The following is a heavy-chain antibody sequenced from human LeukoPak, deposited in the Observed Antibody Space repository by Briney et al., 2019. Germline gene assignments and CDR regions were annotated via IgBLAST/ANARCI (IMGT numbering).Heavy chain of an antibody. D-gene: IGHD3-3*01. J-gene: IGHJ4*02. Sequence: GGSLRLSCAASGFTFSSYAMSWVRQAPGEGLEWVSAISGSGGSTYYADSVKGRFTISRDNSKNTLYLQMNSLRAEDTAVYYCAKTPLTYYDFWSGFDYWGQGTLVTVSS. CDR1: GFTFSSYA. V-gene: IGHV3-23*01. CDR2: ISGSGGST. CDR3: AKTPLTYYDFWSGFDY.